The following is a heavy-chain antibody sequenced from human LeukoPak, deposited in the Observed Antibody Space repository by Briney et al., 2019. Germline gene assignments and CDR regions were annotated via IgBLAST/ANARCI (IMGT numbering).Heavy chain of an antibody. CDR3: ATWYSYGYYFDY. CDR2: FDPEDGET. J-gene: IGHJ4*02. V-gene: IGHV1-24*01. Sequence: ASVKVSCKVSGYTLTELSMHWVRQAPGKGLEWMGGFDPEDGETIYAQKFQGRVTMTEDTSTDTAYMELSSLRSEDTAVYYCATWYSYGYYFDYSGQGTLVTVSS. CDR1: GYTLTELS. D-gene: IGHD5-18*01.